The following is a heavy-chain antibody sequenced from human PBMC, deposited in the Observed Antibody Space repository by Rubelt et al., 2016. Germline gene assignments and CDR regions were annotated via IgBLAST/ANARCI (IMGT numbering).Heavy chain of an antibody. J-gene: IGHJ4*02. V-gene: IGHV4-39*01. CDR1: GGSISRSSYY. Sequence: QLQLQESGPGLVKPSETLSLTCTVSGGSISRSSYYWGWIRQPPGKGLEWIGGIYSRGGTYYNPSLKSGVTISVDTSKKQFSRKLGSVTAADTAVYYCSSLGCSGSSCIVYWGQGTLVAVSS. D-gene: IGHD2-2*01. CDR2: IYSRGGT. CDR3: SSLGCSGSSCIVY.